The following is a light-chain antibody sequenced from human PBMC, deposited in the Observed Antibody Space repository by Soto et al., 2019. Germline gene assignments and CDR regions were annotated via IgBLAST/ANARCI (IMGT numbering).Light chain of an antibody. J-gene: IGKJ2*01. V-gene: IGKV1-39*01. CDR1: QSIYSS. CDR2: AAS. Sequence: DIQMTQSPSPLSASVGDRVTITCRASQSIYSSLNWYQQKPGKAPKLLIYAASSLQSGVPSRFSGRGSGTDFTLTISSLQPEDFATYYCQQTYSTPYTFGQGTKLEIK. CDR3: QQTYSTPYT.